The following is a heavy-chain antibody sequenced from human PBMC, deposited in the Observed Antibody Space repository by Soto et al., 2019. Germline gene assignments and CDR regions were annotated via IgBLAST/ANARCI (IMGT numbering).Heavy chain of an antibody. V-gene: IGHV4-59*12. D-gene: IGHD6-6*01. CDR1: GGSISGYY. J-gene: IGHJ4*02. CDR3: ARGHSSSSPFDY. Sequence: SETLSLTCTVSGGSISGYYWSWIRQPPGKGLEWIGYIYYRGDTNYNTSLKSRVTISVDRSKNQFSLKLSSVTAADTAVYYCARGHSSSSPFDYWGQGTLVTVSS. CDR2: IYYRGDT.